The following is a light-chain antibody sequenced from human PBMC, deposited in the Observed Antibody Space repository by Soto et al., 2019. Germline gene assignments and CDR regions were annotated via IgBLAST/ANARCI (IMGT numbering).Light chain of an antibody. CDR2: ENN. Sequence: QSVLTQPPSVYAAPGQKVTISCYESSFNIGNNYVSWYQQLPGTAPKLLIYENNKRPSGIPDRLSGSKSGTSATLGITGLQTGDEADYYCGTWDSNLSAFVFGTGTKVTVL. CDR3: GTWDSNLSAFV. V-gene: IGLV1-51*02. CDR1: SFNIGNNY. J-gene: IGLJ1*01.